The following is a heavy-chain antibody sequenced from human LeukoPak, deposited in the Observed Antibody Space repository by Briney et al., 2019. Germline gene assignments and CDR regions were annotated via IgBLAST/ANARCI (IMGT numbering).Heavy chain of an antibody. CDR1: GGSISSGSYY. CDR2: IYYSGST. J-gene: IGHJ4*02. Sequence: TSQTLSLTCTVSGGSISSGSYYWSWIRQHPGKGLEWIGYIYYSGSTYYNPSLKSRVTISVDTSKNQFSLKLSSVTAADTAVYYCARSRREATVVSLDYWGQGTLVTVSS. D-gene: IGHD4-23*01. V-gene: IGHV4-31*03. CDR3: ARSRREATVVSLDY.